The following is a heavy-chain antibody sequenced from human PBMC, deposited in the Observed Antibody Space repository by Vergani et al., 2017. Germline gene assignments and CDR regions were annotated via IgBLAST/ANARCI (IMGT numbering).Heavy chain of an antibody. V-gene: IGHV3-23*04. J-gene: IGHJ6*02. CDR3: AKVALRFLESYYGMDV. Sequence: EVQLVESGGGLVQPGGSLRLSCAASGFTFSSYAMSWVRQAPGKGLEWVSAISGSGGSTYYADSVKGRFTISRDNSKNTLYLQMNSLRAEDTAVYYCAKVALRFLESYYGMDVWGQGTTVTVSS. CDR2: ISGSGGST. D-gene: IGHD3-3*01. CDR1: GFTFSSYA.